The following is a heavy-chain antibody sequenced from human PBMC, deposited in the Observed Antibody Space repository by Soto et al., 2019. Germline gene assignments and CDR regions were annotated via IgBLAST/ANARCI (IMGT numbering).Heavy chain of an antibody. V-gene: IGHV4-34*01. D-gene: IGHD3-3*01. CDR3: ASTRTYYDFWTSNWFDP. CDR2: INHSGST. J-gene: IGHJ5*02. Sequence: PSETLSLTCAVYGGSFSGYYWSWIRQPPGKGPEWIGEINHSGSTNYNPSLKSRVTISVDTSKNQFSLKLSSVTAADTAVYYCASTRTYYDFWTSNWFDPWGQGTLVTVSS. CDR1: GGSFSGYY.